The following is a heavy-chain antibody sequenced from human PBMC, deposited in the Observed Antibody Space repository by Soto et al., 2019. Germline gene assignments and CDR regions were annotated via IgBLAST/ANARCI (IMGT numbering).Heavy chain of an antibody. J-gene: IGHJ6*03. Sequence: QLQLQESGPGLVKPSETLSLTCTVSGGPISNSNYYWGWIRQPPGKGLEWIGSIYYSGSNHSNPSLTSRVTISVDTSKQQYSLQLSSVTAADTAVYYCGRQPFGVVRFYYSYIDVWGKGTTVTVSS. CDR2: IYYSGSN. V-gene: IGHV4-39*01. CDR3: GRQPFGVVRFYYSYIDV. D-gene: IGHD3-3*01. CDR1: GGPISNSNYY.